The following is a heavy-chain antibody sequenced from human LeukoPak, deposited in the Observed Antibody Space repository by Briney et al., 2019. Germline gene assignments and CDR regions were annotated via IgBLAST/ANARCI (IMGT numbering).Heavy chain of an antibody. CDR2: INHSGST. CDR1: GGSFSGYY. CDR3: ASCSGRGAYYYGMDV. V-gene: IGHV4-34*01. D-gene: IGHD2-8*02. Sequence: PSETLSLTCAVYGGSFSGYYWSWIRQPPGKGLEWIGEINHSGSTNYNPSLKSRVTISVDTSKNQFSLKLSSVTAADTAVYYCASCSGRGAYYYGMDVWGQGTTVTVSS. J-gene: IGHJ6*02.